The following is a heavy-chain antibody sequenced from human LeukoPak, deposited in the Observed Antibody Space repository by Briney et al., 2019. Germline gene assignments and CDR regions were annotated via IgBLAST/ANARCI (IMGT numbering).Heavy chain of an antibody. J-gene: IGHJ4*02. V-gene: IGHV3-30*04. D-gene: IGHD2-15*01. CDR1: GFTFSTYA. CDR3: AKTSGGNY. Sequence: PGRPLRLSCAASGFTFSTYAMHWVRQAPGKGLEWVAVISYDGSNKYYADSVEGRFTISRDNSKNTLYLQMNSLRAEDTAVYYCAKTSGGNYWGQGTLVTVSS. CDR2: ISYDGSNK.